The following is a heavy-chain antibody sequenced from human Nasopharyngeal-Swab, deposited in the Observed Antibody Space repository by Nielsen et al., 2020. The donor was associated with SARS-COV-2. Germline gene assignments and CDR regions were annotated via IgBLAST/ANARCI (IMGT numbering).Heavy chain of an antibody. Sequence: GESLKISCAASGFTFRNHWMSWVRQAPGKGLEWVANIKQDGSENLYADSVKGRFTISRDNARNSLYLQMNRLRAEDTAVYFCAKGGVSVYGDSYYFDFWGQGTLVTVSS. V-gene: IGHV3-7*01. CDR1: GFTFRNHW. J-gene: IGHJ4*02. CDR3: AKGGVSVYGDSYYFDF. CDR2: IKQDGSEN. D-gene: IGHD4-17*01.